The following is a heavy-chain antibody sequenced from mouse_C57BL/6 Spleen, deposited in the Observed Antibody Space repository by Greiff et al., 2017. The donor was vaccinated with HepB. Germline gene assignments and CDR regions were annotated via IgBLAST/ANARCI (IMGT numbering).Heavy chain of an antibody. CDR3: ARGDDYSYWYFDV. D-gene: IGHD2-13*01. J-gene: IGHJ1*03. CDR1: GYTFPSYW. Sequence: VKLQQPGAELVKPGASVKLSCKASGYTFPSYWMQWVKQRPGQGLEWIGEIDPSDSYTNYNQKFKGKATLTVDTSSSTAYMQLSSLTSEDSAVYYCARGDDYSYWYFDVWGTGTTVTVSS. V-gene: IGHV1-50*01. CDR2: IDPSDSYT.